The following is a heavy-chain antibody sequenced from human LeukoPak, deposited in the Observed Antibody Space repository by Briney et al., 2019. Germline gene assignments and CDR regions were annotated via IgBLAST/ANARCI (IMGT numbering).Heavy chain of an antibody. D-gene: IGHD3-3*01. CDR1: GFTFSGSA. CDR3: TRSLYDFWSGWIDY. Sequence: GGSLRLSCAASGFTFSGSAVHWVRQASGKGLEWVGRIRSKANSYATAYAASVKGRFTISRDDSKNTAYLQMNSLKTEDTAVYYCTRSLYDFWSGWIDYWGQGTLVTVSS. CDR2: IRSKANSYAT. J-gene: IGHJ4*02. V-gene: IGHV3-73*01.